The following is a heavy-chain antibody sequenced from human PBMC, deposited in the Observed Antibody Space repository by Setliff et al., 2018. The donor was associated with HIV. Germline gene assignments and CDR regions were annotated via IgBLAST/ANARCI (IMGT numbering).Heavy chain of an antibody. CDR2: IYHSGST. J-gene: IGHJ5*02. CDR1: GYSISSGYY. Sequence: SETLSLTCAVSGYSISSGYYWGWIRQPPGKGLEWIGSIYHSGSTYYNPSLKSRVTISLDTSTNQFSLKLSSVTAADTAVYYCARDIQAAGTGWFDPWGQGTLVTVSS. CDR3: ARDIQAAGTGWFDP. V-gene: IGHV4-38-2*02. D-gene: IGHD6-13*01.